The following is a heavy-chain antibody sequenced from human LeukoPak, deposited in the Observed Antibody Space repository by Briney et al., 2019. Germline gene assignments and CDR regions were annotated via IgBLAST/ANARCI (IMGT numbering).Heavy chain of an antibody. D-gene: IGHD2-21*01. Sequence: ASVKVSCKASGYTFTNYGISWVRQAPGQGLEWMGWISAYNGNTNYVQNLQGRVTMTTDTSTSTAYMELRSLRSDDTAVYYCARDQPGETLAEYWGQGTLVTVSS. CDR2: ISAYNGNT. CDR1: GYTFTNYG. V-gene: IGHV1-18*01. CDR3: ARDQPGETLAEY. J-gene: IGHJ4*02.